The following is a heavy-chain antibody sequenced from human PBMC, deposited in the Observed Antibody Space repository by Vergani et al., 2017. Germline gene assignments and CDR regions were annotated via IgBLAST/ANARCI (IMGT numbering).Heavy chain of an antibody. CDR3: TRVNTETNGHLYYYYDMDV. D-gene: IGHD4-11*01. CDR2: IDHTGRP. V-gene: IGHV4-34*01. CDR1: GGSFTSYH. Sequence: QVQLQQWGGGLLKPSETLSLTCVVNGGSFTSYHWTWIRQSPGEEVEWVVDIDHTGRPDYNPSIKSRLTMSVDKSRNQFSLTLDSVTATDTAIYFCTRVNTETNGHLYYYYDMDVWGQGTAVTVS. J-gene: IGHJ6*02.